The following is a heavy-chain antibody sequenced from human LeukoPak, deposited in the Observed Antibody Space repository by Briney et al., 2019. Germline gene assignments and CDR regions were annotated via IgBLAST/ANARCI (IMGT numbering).Heavy chain of an antibody. CDR2: INTKTGNP. Sequence: ASVTVSCKASGYTFTGHAMNWVRQAPGRGPEWMGYINTKTGNPTYAQGFTGRFVFSLDTSVSTAYLQISSLKPEDTSVYYCAKGGWVAVTGMDSWGQGTLVTVSS. CDR1: GYTFTGHA. D-gene: IGHD6-19*01. V-gene: IGHV7-4-1*02. J-gene: IGHJ4*02. CDR3: AKGGWVAVTGMDS.